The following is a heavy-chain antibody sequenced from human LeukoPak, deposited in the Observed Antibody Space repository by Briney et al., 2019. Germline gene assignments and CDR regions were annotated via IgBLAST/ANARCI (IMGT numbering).Heavy chain of an antibody. Sequence: SETLSLTCTVSGGSISSSSYYWGWIRQPPGKGLEWIGSIYYSGSTYYNPSLKSRVTISVDTSKNQFSLKLSSVTAADTAVYYCARHPDFWSGYYALLFDYWGQGTLVTVSS. J-gene: IGHJ4*02. V-gene: IGHV4-39*01. D-gene: IGHD3-3*01. CDR3: ARHPDFWSGYYALLFDY. CDR1: GGSISSSSYY. CDR2: IYYSGST.